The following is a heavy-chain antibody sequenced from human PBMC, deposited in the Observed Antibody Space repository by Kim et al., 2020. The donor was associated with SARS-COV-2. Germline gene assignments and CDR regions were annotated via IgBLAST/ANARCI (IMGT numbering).Heavy chain of an antibody. D-gene: IGHD3-10*01. CDR3: AREFGSGSH. CDR1: GFTFNSYV. J-gene: IGHJ4*02. CDR2: IWYDGSNK. Sequence: GGSLRLSCAASGFTFNSYVMHWVRQAPGKGLEWVAVIWYDGSNKYYADSVKGRFTISRDNSKNTLYLQMNSLRAEDTAVYYCAREFGSGSHWGQGTLVTVSS. V-gene: IGHV3-33*01.